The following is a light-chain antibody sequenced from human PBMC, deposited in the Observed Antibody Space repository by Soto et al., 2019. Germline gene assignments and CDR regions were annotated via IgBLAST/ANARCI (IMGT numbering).Light chain of an antibody. CDR2: DVS. V-gene: IGLV2-14*01. CDR1: SSDVGGYNY. J-gene: IGLJ1*01. Sequence: QSALTQPASVSGSPGQSITISCTGTSSDVGGYNYVSWYQQHPGKDPKLMIYDVSNRPSGVSNRFSGSKSGNTASLTISGRQAEDEADYYCSSYTRSSFYVFGTGTKLTVL. CDR3: SSYTRSSFYV.